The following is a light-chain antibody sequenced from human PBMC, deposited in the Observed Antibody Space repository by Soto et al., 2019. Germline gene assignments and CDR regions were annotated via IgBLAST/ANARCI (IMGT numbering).Light chain of an antibody. V-gene: IGLV2-14*03. CDR1: SSDVGAYNY. J-gene: IGLJ1*01. CDR2: EVS. CDR3: SSHTTFSTRV. Sequence: QSALTQPASVSGSPGQSIAISCTGTSSDVGAYNYVSWYQQHPDKAPKLIIYEVSGRPSGVSDRFSGSKSVNTATLTISGLQADDEADYYCSSHTTFSTRVFGTGTKVTVL.